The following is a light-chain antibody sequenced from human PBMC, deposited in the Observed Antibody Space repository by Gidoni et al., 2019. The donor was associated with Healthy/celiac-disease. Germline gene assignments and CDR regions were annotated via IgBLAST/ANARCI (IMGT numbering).Light chain of an antibody. CDR1: TSISSW. Sequence: DSQMTQSPSTLSASLADRVTITCRSSTSISSWLAWYQQKPGKAPKFLIYSASSLESGVPSRFSGSGSGTEFTLTISSLQPDDFATYYCQQYDNYPFTFGHGTKVDIK. V-gene: IGKV1-5*03. CDR3: QQYDNYPFT. J-gene: IGKJ3*01. CDR2: SAS.